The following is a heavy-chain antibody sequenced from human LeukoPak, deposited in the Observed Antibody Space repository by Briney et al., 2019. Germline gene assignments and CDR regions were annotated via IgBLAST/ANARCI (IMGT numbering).Heavy chain of an antibody. V-gene: IGHV4-39*01. CDR1: GGSISSRSYY. D-gene: IGHD3-10*01. Sequence: SETLSLTCTVSGGSISSRSYYWGWIRQPPGKGLEWIGSIYYSGSTYYNPSLKSRVTISVDTSKNQFSLKLSSVTAADTAVYYCAGSTYYYGSGSLNYWGQGTLVTVSS. CDR2: IYYSGST. J-gene: IGHJ4*02. CDR3: AGSTYYYGSGSLNY.